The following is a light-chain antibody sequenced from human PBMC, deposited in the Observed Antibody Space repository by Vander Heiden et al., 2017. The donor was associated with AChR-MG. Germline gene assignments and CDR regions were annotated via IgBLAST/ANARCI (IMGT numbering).Light chain of an antibody. CDR1: NIGSKS. CDR3: QVWDSSSDHHYV. Sequence: SYVLTQPPPASVAPGKTARITCGGNNIGSKSVHWYQQKPGQAPVLVIYYDSDRPSGIPERFSGSNSGNTATLTISRVEAGDEADYYCQVWDSSSDHHYVFGTGTKVTVL. V-gene: IGLV3-21*04. J-gene: IGLJ1*01. CDR2: YDS.